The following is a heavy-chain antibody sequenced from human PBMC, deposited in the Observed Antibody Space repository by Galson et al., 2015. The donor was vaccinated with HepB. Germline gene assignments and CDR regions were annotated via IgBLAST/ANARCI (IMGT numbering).Heavy chain of an antibody. CDR2: INSDGSST. Sequence: SLRLSCAASGFTFSSYWMHWVRQAPGKGLVWVSRINSDGSSTSYADSVKGRFTISRDNAKNTLYLQMNSLRAEDTAVYYCAREVGGTLKDAWGQGTLVTVSS. CDR3: AREVGGTLKDA. J-gene: IGHJ5*02. D-gene: IGHD1-14*01. CDR1: GFTFSSYW. V-gene: IGHV3-74*01.